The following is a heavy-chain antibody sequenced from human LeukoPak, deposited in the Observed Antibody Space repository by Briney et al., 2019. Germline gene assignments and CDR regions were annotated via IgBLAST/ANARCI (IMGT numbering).Heavy chain of an antibody. D-gene: IGHD3-10*01. CDR1: GGSISSSSYY. J-gene: IGHJ5*02. Sequence: SETLSLTCTVSGGSISSSSYYWGWLRQPPGKGLEWIGNIYYSGSTYYNPSLKSRVTISVDTSKNQFSLKLSSVTAADTAVYYCARGYYGSGSYAYNWFDPWGQGTLVTVSS. CDR2: IYYSGST. V-gene: IGHV4-39*01. CDR3: ARGYYGSGSYAYNWFDP.